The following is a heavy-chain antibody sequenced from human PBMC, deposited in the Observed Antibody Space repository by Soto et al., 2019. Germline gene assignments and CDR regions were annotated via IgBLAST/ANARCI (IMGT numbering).Heavy chain of an antibody. V-gene: IGHV4-59*01. Sequence: SETLSLTCTVSAGSISSYYWSWIRQPPGKGLEWVGCIYYNGNTNYNPSLKSRVTLSLDTSNKQFSLNVTSVTAADTAVYYCAGGGYGDYDYWGQGILVTVSS. CDR3: AGGGYGDYDY. CDR2: IYYNGNT. D-gene: IGHD4-17*01. J-gene: IGHJ4*02. CDR1: AGSISSYY.